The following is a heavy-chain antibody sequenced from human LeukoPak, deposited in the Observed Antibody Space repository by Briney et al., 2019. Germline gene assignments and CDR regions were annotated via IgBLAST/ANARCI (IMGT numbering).Heavy chain of an antibody. D-gene: IGHD4-23*01. CDR3: ASTIYGGNSGSPDY. CDR2: ISYDGSNK. CDR1: GFTFSSYG. Sequence: GGSLRLSCAASGFTFSSYGMHWVRQAPGKGLEWVAVISYDGSNKYYADSVKGRFTISRDNSKNTLYLQMNSLRAEDTAVYYCASTIYGGNSGSPDYWGQGTLVTVSS. J-gene: IGHJ4*02. V-gene: IGHV3-30*03.